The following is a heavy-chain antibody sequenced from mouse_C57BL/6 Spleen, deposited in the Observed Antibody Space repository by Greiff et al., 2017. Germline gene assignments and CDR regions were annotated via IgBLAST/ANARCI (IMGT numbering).Heavy chain of an antibody. CDR1: GYTFTGYW. CDR3: ARGGAITTVVAKTSYWYFDV. D-gene: IGHD1-1*01. V-gene: IGHV1-9*01. Sequence: QVQLQQSGAELMKPGASVKLSCKATGYTFTGYWIEWVKQRPGHGLEWIGEILPGSGSTNYNEKFKGKATFTADTSSNTAYMQLSSLTTEDSAIYYCARGGAITTVVAKTSYWYFDVWGTGTTVTVSS. J-gene: IGHJ1*03. CDR2: ILPGSGST.